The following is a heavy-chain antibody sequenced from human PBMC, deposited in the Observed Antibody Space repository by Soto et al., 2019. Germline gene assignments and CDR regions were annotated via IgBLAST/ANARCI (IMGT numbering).Heavy chain of an antibody. CDR1: RYTFTSDG. J-gene: IGHJ4*02. CDR2: ISAYNGNT. V-gene: IGHV1-18*04. Sequence: ASEQGPCKAPRYTFTSDGISWVRQAPGQGFEWMGWISAYNGNTNYAQKLEGRVTMTTDTSTITVYMELRSLRFADTVVYYCGRDQKAAAPGGYWVQGTLGAVSS. D-gene: IGHD6-13*01. CDR3: GRDQKAAAPGGY.